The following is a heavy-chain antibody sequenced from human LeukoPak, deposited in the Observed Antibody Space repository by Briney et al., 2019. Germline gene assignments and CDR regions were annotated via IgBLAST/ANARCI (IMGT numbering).Heavy chain of an antibody. D-gene: IGHD4-11*01. CDR2: IYTGGSDT. CDR1: GCCFISYW. Sequence: GASLKISSKGSGCCFISYWIGWVRRQPARELVCMGIIYTGGSDTRYSPSFEGRVTITADKSTTTASLKRRRLQASDTAIYYCARRVPNSNYHGFDLWGQGTMVTVSS. V-gene: IGHV5-51*01. J-gene: IGHJ3*01. CDR3: ARRVPNSNYHGFDL.